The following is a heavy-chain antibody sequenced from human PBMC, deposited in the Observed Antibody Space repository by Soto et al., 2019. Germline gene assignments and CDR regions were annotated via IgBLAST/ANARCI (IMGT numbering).Heavy chain of an antibody. CDR3: AKDDSSGTFVY. V-gene: IGHV3-23*01. CDR1: GFTFSSYA. D-gene: IGHD6-19*01. J-gene: IGHJ4*02. Sequence: EVQLLESGGGLVQPGGSLRLSCAASGFTFSSYAMSWVRQEPGKGLEWVSAISGSGGSTYYADSVKGRFTISRDNSKNTLDLQMNSLRSEDTAVYYCAKDDSSGTFVYWGQETLVTVSS. CDR2: ISGSGGST.